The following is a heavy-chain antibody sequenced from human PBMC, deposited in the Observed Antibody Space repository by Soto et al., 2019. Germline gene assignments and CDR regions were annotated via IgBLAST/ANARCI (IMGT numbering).Heavy chain of an antibody. Sequence: QLHLVQSGAVVKKPGASVTVSCSASGYPVTAYYMHWVRQAPGRGLEWMGGINPATGAAKYTQTFQGRVTMTRDTSTSTCFMELSGLTSEDTAGFYWARGGGVGVAGSAAFDMWGQGTLVTVSS. J-gene: IGHJ3*02. V-gene: IGHV1-2*02. CDR3: ARGGGVGVAGSAAFDM. CDR1: GYPVTAYY. D-gene: IGHD3-3*01. CDR2: INPATGAA.